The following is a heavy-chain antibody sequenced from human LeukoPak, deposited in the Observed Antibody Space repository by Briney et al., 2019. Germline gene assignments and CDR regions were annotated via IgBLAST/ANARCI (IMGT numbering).Heavy chain of an antibody. CDR1: GGTFSSYA. Sequence: SVKVSCKASGGTFSSYAISWVRQAPGQGLEWMGGTIPIFGTANYAQKFQGRVTITADESTSTAYMELSSLRSEDTAVYYCATYYYDSSGSPPLLRDNWFDPWGQGTLVTVSS. CDR3: ATYYYDSSGSPPLLRDNWFDP. J-gene: IGHJ5*02. D-gene: IGHD3-22*01. V-gene: IGHV1-69*13. CDR2: TIPIFGTA.